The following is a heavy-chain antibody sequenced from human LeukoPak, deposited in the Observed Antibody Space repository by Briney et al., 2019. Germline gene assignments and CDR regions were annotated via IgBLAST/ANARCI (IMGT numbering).Heavy chain of an antibody. CDR1: GGSISSYY. Sequence: SETLSLTCTVSGGSISSYYWSWIRQPPGKGLEWIGYIYYSGSTNYNPSLKSRVTISVDTSRNQFSLRLSSVTAADTAVYYCARGGTVRNGMDVWGQGTTVTVSS. J-gene: IGHJ6*02. D-gene: IGHD1-26*01. CDR2: IYYSGST. CDR3: ARGGTVRNGMDV. V-gene: IGHV4-59*01.